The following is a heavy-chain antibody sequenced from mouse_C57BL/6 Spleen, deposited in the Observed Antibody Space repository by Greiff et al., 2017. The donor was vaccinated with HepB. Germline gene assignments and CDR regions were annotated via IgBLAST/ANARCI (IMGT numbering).Heavy chain of an antibody. CDR2: ISSGGSYT. Sequence: EVKLMESGGDLVKPGGSLKLSCAASGFTFSSYGMSWVRQTPDKRLEWVATISSGGSYTYYPDSVKGRFTISRDNAKNTLYLQMSSLKSEDTAMYYWARHDNYRNYGFAYWGQGTLVTVSA. D-gene: IGHD2-1*01. V-gene: IGHV5-6*01. CDR3: ARHDNYRNYGFAY. J-gene: IGHJ3*01. CDR1: GFTFSSYG.